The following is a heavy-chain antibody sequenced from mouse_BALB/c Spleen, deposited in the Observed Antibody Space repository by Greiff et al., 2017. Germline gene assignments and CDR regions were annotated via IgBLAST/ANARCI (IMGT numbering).Heavy chain of an antibody. CDR2: IDPETGGT. Sequence: VQVVESGAELVRPGASVTLSCKASGYTFTDYEMHWVKQTPVHGLEWIGAIDPETGGTAYNQKFKGKATLTADKSSSTAYMELRSLTSEDSAVYYCTRGLRRGYYAMDYWGQGTSVTVSS. D-gene: IGHD2-4*01. J-gene: IGHJ4*01. CDR1: GYTFTDYE. V-gene: IGHV1-15*01. CDR3: TRGLRRGYYAMDY.